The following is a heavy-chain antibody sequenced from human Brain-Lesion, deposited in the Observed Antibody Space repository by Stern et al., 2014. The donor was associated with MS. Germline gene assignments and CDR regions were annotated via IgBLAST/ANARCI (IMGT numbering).Heavy chain of an antibody. CDR3: ARFPASRPHVFDS. V-gene: IGHV4-4*02. D-gene: IGHD6-13*01. J-gene: IGHJ4*02. CDR2: SDHSGST. CDR1: GGSISSSNW. Sequence: QMQLQESGPGLVKPSGTLSLTCAVSGGSISSSNWWSWVRQSPGKGLEWIGESDHSGSTIYNPSLKSRVTVSVDKSKNRFSLNSRSVTAADTAVYFCARFPASRPHVFDSWGQGTLVTVSS.